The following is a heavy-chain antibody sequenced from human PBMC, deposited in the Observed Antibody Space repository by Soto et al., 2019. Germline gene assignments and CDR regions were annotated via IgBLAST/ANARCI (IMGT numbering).Heavy chain of an antibody. CDR1: GITFSNYA. V-gene: IGHV3-33*08. CDR3: ARVYYDSSGYYQYGMDV. Sequence: GGSLRLSCAASGITFSNYAMTWVRQAPGKGLEWVAAIWYAGSTKYYADSVKGRFTISRDNSKNTLYLQMNSLRAEDTAVYYCARVYYDSSGYYQYGMDVWGQGTTVTVSS. CDR2: IWYAGSTK. D-gene: IGHD3-22*01. J-gene: IGHJ6*02.